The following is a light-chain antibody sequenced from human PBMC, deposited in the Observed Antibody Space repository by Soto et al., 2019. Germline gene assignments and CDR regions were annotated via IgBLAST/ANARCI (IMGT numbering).Light chain of an antibody. V-gene: IGLV2-23*01. CDR2: EDT. J-gene: IGLJ1*01. CDR1: KRVVGIYNL. CDR3: CSYAGSSTYV. Sequence: SAPTQPASLSGSPGQSSTLPCPGTKRVVGIYNLVSWYQLHPGKVPKLIIYEDTKRPSGISSRFSGSESGITAFLTISGLQAEDEADYYCCSYAGSSTYVFGTGTKVTVL.